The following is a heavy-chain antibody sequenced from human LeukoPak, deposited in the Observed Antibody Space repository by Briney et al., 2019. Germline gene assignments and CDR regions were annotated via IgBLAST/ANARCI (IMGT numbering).Heavy chain of an antibody. CDR3: AKHVVSVYQLQLDY. D-gene: IGHD2-2*01. J-gene: IGHJ4*02. Sequence: GGALRLSFAASGFTLSSYALTRGRPAPGEGVGWVSTISGNNHVTYYADSVKGRFTISRDTSKNTLYLQMNSLRAEDTAMYYCAKHVVSVYQLQLDYWGQGTLVTVSS. V-gene: IGHV3-23*01. CDR1: GFTLSSYA. CDR2: ISGNNHVT.